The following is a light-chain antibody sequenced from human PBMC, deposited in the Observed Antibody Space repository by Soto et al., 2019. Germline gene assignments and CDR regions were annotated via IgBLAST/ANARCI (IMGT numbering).Light chain of an antibody. CDR1: NTDVGGYNY. CDR3: SSYASGSTYV. J-gene: IGLJ1*01. Sequence: QSALTQPASVSGSPGQSIAISCTGTNTDVGGYNYVSWYQQHPGKAPKLMIYDVNKRPSGLSDRFSGSKSGNTASLTISGLQAEDEADYYCSSYASGSTYVFGTGTKVTVL. V-gene: IGLV2-14*01. CDR2: DVN.